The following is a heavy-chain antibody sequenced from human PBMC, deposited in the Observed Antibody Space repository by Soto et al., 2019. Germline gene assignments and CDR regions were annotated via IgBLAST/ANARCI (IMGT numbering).Heavy chain of an antibody. D-gene: IGHD6-6*01. CDR3: AWRARADYYYMDV. CDR2: ISSNGIGT. Sequence: EVQLVESGGGLAQPGGSLRLSCAASGFTFSSDAMDWVRQAPGKGLEYVSGISSNGIGTYYASSVKGRFTISRDNSRDTVYLQMDSLRPEDMAVYYCAWRARADYYYMDVWGKVTTVTVS. J-gene: IGHJ6*03. V-gene: IGHV3-64*01. CDR1: GFTFSSDA.